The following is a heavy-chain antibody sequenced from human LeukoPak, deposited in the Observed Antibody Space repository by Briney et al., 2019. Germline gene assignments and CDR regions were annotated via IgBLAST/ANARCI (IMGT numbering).Heavy chain of an antibody. CDR3: ARSKKGYSYGPFDY. J-gene: IGHJ4*02. CDR2: IYYSGSA. Sequence: SETLSLTCTVSVGSISSSSCYWGWIRQPPGKGLEWIGSIYYSGSAYYNPSLKSRVTISVDTSKNQFSLKLSYVTAADTAVYYCARSKKGYSYGPFDYWGEGTLVTVSS. CDR1: VGSISSSSCY. V-gene: IGHV4-39*01. D-gene: IGHD5-18*01.